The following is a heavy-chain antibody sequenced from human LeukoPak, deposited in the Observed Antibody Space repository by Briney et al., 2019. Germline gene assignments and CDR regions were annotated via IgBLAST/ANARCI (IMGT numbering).Heavy chain of an antibody. D-gene: IGHD2-15*01. Sequence: ASVKVSCKASGYTFTSYYMHWMRQAPGQGLEWMGIINPSGGSTSYAQKFQGRVTMTRDTSTSTVYMELSSLRSEDTAVYYCARDLVVVVAATPSSYYYYGMDVWGQGTTVTVSS. CDR1: GYTFTSYY. V-gene: IGHV1-46*01. J-gene: IGHJ6*02. CDR2: INPSGGST. CDR3: ARDLVVVVAATPSSYYYYGMDV.